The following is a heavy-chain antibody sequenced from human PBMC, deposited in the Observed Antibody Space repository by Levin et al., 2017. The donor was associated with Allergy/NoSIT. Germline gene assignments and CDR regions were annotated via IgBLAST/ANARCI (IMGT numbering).Heavy chain of an antibody. CDR1: GFTFSSYA. CDR2: ISYDGSNK. Sequence: GESLKISCAASGFTFSSYAMHWVRQAPGKGLEWVAVISYDGSNKYYADSVKGRFTISRDNSKNTLYLQMNSLRAEDTAVYYCASLSPMIVGGTTYYFDYWGQGTLVTVSS. V-gene: IGHV3-30-3*01. D-gene: IGHD3-22*01. CDR3: ASLSPMIVGGTTYYFDY. J-gene: IGHJ4*02.